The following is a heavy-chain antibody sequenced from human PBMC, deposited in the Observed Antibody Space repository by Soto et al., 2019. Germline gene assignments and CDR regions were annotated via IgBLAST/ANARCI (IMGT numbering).Heavy chain of an antibody. Sequence: QVHLVQSGPEMKKPGASVRVSCKVSGSTFTSNGIGCVRQAPGQGLEWMGWISTYNENMDTAPQLQGRLTMTTDTATKTAYVELTNLKLDDMALYYCCYVGGYSIGDYSFDFWGQGTPVTLSS. J-gene: IGHJ4*02. CDR1: GSTFTSNG. CDR2: ISTYNENM. CDR3: CYVGGYSIGDYSFDF. V-gene: IGHV1-18*03. D-gene: IGHD5-18*01.